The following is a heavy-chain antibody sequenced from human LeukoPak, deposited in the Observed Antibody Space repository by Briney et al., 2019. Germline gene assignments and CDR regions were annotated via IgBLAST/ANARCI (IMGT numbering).Heavy chain of an antibody. Sequence: SETLSLTCTVSGGSMNDYYWSWIRQPPGKGLKWIGYMYYSGSTNYNPSLKSRVSISIDTSKNQFSLKLSSVTAADTAVYYCARDRYCIGGICYSGRFDPWGRGTLVTVSS. V-gene: IGHV4-59*01. J-gene: IGHJ5*02. CDR3: ARDRYCIGGICYSGRFDP. D-gene: IGHD2-15*01. CDR1: GGSMNDYY. CDR2: MYYSGST.